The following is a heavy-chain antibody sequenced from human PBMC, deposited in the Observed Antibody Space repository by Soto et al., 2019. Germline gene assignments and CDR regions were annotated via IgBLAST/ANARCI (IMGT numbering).Heavy chain of an antibody. V-gene: IGHV3-72*01. J-gene: IGHJ4*02. CDR2: IKNKANSYST. CDR3: VRVRLGVPSSYFDY. CDR1: GVNFSDHY. Sequence: SMRLCCAASGVNFSDHYIDRVRQAPGRGLEWVGRIKNKANSYSTQYAASVEGRFTISRDDSKNSLFLQMNSLKSDDTAVYYCVRVRLGVPSSYFDYWGQGTLVTVSS. D-gene: IGHD2-2*01.